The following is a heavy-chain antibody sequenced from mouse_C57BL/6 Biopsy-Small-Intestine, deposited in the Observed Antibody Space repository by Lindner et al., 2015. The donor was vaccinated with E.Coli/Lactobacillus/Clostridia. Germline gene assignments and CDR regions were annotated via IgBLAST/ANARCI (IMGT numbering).Heavy chain of an antibody. CDR3: ARHDPFDYGDYDPMELRKGNAMDY. V-gene: IGHV5-17*01. Sequence: VQLQESGGGLVKPGGSRKLSCAASGFTFSDYGMYWVRQAPEKGLEWVAYISSGSSTIYYADTVKGRFTISRDNAKNTLFLQMTSLRSEDTALYCCARHDPFDYGDYDPMELRKGNAMDYWGQGTSVTVSS. J-gene: IGHJ4*01. CDR1: GFTFSDYG. D-gene: IGHD2-13*01. CDR2: ISSGSSTI.